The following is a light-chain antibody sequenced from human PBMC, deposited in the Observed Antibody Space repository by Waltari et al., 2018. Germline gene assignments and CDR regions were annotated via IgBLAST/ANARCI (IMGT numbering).Light chain of an antibody. Sequence: DIQMTQSPSSLSAYVGDRVTITCRASQSINNYLNWYQQKPGRAPKLLIYGASSLQSGVPSRFSGSRSGTDFTLTISSLQPEDSATYYCQQSYSTSMYTFGQGTKLEI. CDR3: QQSYSTSMYT. J-gene: IGKJ2*01. CDR2: GAS. CDR1: QSINNY. V-gene: IGKV1-39*01.